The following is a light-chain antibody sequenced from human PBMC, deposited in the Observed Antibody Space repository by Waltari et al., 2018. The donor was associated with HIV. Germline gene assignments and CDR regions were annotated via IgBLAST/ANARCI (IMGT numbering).Light chain of an antibody. CDR2: EVN. CDR3: SSYAGNNNFVV. V-gene: IGLV2-8*01. CDR1: SNDIGGYDY. Sequence: QSALTQPPSASESPGQSVSISCTGTSNDIGGYDYVSWYRQYPGKAPKLIIYEVNKLPSGVPDRVSGSKSGNTASLTGSGLRAEDEGDYYCSSYAGNNNFVVFGGGTKLTVL. J-gene: IGLJ2*01.